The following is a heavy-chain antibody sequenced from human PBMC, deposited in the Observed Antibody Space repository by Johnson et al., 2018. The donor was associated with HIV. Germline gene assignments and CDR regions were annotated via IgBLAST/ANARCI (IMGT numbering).Heavy chain of an antibody. CDR2: IKQDGSEK. CDR3: ARGDYYDSSGPWVDAFDI. Sequence: MLLVESGGGLVQPGGSLRLSCAASGFTFSSYWMSWVRQAPGKGLEWVANIKQDGSEKYYVDSVKGRFTISRDNAKNSLYLQMISLRAEDTAVYYCARGDYYDSSGPWVDAFDIWGQGTMVTVSS. J-gene: IGHJ3*02. V-gene: IGHV3-7*01. CDR1: GFTFSSYW. D-gene: IGHD3-22*01.